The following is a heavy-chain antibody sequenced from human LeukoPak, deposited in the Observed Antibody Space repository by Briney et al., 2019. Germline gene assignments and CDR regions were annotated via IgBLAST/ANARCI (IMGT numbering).Heavy chain of an antibody. Sequence: GGSLRLSCAASGFTFSSCAMSWVRQAPGKGLEWVSAISGSGGSTYYADSVKGRFTISRDNSKNTLYLQMNSLRAEDTAVYYCGRRSSSGDFDYWGQGTLVTVSS. D-gene: IGHD6-13*01. V-gene: IGHV3-23*01. CDR1: GFTFSSCA. CDR3: GRRSSSGDFDY. J-gene: IGHJ4*02. CDR2: ISGSGGST.